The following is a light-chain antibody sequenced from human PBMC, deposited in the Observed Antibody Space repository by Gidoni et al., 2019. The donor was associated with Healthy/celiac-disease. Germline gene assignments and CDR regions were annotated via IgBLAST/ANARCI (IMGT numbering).Light chain of an antibody. J-gene: IGKJ1*01. V-gene: IGKV1-27*01. CDR3: QKYNSAPRT. CDR2: AAS. CDR1: QGISNY. Sequence: DSEKNQCPSSPSAAVGDRVTITSRASQGISNYLAWYQQKPGKVPKLLIYAASTLQSGVPSRFSGSGSGTDFTLTISSLQPEDVATYYCQKYNSAPRTFGQGTKVEIK.